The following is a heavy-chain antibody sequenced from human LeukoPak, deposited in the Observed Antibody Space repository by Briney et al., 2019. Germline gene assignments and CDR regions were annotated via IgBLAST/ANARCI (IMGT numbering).Heavy chain of an antibody. CDR2: INHSGST. V-gene: IGHV4-34*01. CDR1: GGSFSGYY. CDR3: ARGEITDY. J-gene: IGHJ4*02. Sequence: SAPLSLTCPVYGGSFSGYYWSWFRQPPGKGLEWIGEINHSGSTNYNPSLKSRVTISVDTSKNQFSLKLSSVTAADTAVYYCARGEITDYWGQGTLVTVSP. D-gene: IGHD5-24*01.